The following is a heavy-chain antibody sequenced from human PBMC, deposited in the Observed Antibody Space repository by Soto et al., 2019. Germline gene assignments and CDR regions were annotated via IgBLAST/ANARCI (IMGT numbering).Heavy chain of an antibody. CDR1: GLTFNDSA. CDR3: DSSILPWVRQPTYY. V-gene: IGHV3-23*01. Sequence: PGGSLRLSCTASGLTFNDSAMTWVRQAPGKGLEWVSGISARADAKYYAASVRGRFTIFRDNSRRTVSLQMNSLRVDDTAVYYCDSSILPWVRQPTYYWGLGALVTVSS. CDR2: ISARADAK. D-gene: IGHD3-3*02. J-gene: IGHJ4*02.